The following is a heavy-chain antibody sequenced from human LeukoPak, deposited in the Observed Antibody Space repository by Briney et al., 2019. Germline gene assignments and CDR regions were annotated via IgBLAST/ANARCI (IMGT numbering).Heavy chain of an antibody. CDR2: IYYSGST. CDR3: ARAGSSWYDYYYYYMDV. D-gene: IGHD6-13*01. V-gene: IGHV4-59*01. J-gene: IGHJ6*03. CDR1: GGSFSGYY. Sequence: SETLSLTCAVYGGSFSGYYWSWIRQPPGKGLEWIGYIYYSGSTNYNPSLKSRVTISVDTSKNQFSLKLSSVTAADTAVYYCARAGSSWYDYYYYYMDVWGKGTTVTVSS.